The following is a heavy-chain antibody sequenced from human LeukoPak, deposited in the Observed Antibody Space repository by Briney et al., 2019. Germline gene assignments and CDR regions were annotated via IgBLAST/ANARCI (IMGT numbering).Heavy chain of an antibody. CDR2: IYPGVFET. CDR3: ATTPRFFDY. D-gene: IGHD3-16*01. CDR1: GYSFTSYW. V-gene: IGHV5-51*01. J-gene: IGHJ4*02. Sequence: GESLKISCKGSGYSFTSYWIGWVRQMPGKGLEWMGIIYPGVFETGYSPSFQGQVTISSDKSTSTAYLQWNSLRASDTAMYYCATTPRFFDYWGQGTLVTVSS.